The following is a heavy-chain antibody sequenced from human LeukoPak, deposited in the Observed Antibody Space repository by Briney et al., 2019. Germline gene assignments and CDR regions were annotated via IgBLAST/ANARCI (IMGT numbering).Heavy chain of an antibody. CDR3: ARRQHFDY. V-gene: IGHV3-48*03. CDR2: ISGSGSTI. J-gene: IGHJ4*02. CDR1: GFTFSSYE. D-gene: IGHD6-13*01. Sequence: GGSLRLSCAASGFTFSSYEMNWVRQAPGKGLEWVSYISGSGSTIYYADSVKGRFTISRDNAKNSLYLQMNSVRAEDTAVYYCARRQHFDYWGQGNLVTVSS.